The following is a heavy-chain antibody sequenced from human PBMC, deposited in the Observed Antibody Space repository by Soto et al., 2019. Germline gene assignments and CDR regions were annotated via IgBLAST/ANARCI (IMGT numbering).Heavy chain of an antibody. CDR1: GFTFSSYE. CDR3: ARDARTYSGSIRHLDY. Sequence: GGSLRLSCAAPGFTFSSYEMNWVRQAPGKGLEWVSYINSDGSTVYYTDSVKGRFTISRDNAKNSLYLQMNSLRAEDTAVYYRARDARTYSGSIRHLDYWGQGTLVTVSS. V-gene: IGHV3-48*03. CDR2: INSDGSTV. J-gene: IGHJ4*02. D-gene: IGHD1-26*01.